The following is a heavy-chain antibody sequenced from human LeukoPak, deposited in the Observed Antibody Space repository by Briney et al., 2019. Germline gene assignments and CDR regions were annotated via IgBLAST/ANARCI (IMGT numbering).Heavy chain of an antibody. CDR2: IIPVLNIT. V-gene: IGHV1-69*04. D-gene: IGHD5-18*01. J-gene: IGHJ6*02. Sequence: SVKVSCKTSGGTFSSSAITWVRQAPGQGLEWMGRIIPVLNITTYAQKFQGSVTITADTSTSTAYMELSSLRSEETAVYYCARDQGLTAPPPYGLDVWGQGTTVIVSS. CDR1: GGTFSSSA. CDR3: ARDQGLTAPPPYGLDV.